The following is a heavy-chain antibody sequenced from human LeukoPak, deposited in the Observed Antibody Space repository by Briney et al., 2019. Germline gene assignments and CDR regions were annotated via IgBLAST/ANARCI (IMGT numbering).Heavy chain of an antibody. V-gene: IGHV5-10-1*01. CDR1: GYSFTNYW. D-gene: IGHD2-15*01. Sequence: GESLKISCKGSGYSFTNYWISWVRQMPGKGLEWMGRIDPSDSYTNYSPSFQGHVSISADKSTSTAYLQWSSLKASDTAMYYCVRTPTCSSGSCYPNWFDSWGQGTLVTVSS. CDR3: VRTPTCSSGSCYPNWFDS. CDR2: IDPSDSYT. J-gene: IGHJ5*01.